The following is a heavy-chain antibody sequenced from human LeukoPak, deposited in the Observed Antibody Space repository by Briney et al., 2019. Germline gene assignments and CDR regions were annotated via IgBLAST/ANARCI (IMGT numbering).Heavy chain of an antibody. CDR2: ISYDGSNK. Sequence: QPGRSLRLSCAASGFTFSSYGMHWVRQDPGKGLEWVAVISYDGSNKYYADSVKGRFTISRDNSKNTLYLQMNSLRAEDTAVYYCAKVITMVRGVIPRTDAYYYYGMDVWGQGTTVTVSS. CDR1: GFTFSSYG. J-gene: IGHJ6*02. D-gene: IGHD3-10*01. V-gene: IGHV3-30*18. CDR3: AKVITMVRGVIPRTDAYYYYGMDV.